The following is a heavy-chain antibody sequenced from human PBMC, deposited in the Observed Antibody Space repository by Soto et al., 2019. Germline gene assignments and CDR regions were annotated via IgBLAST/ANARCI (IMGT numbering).Heavy chain of an antibody. D-gene: IGHD3-3*01. CDR3: ARDLLHYDFWSGYSAYFYYGMDV. CDR2: ISDSGGTV. V-gene: IGHV3-48*03. CDR1: GFTFSSYE. Sequence: GGSLRLSCAASGFTFSSYEMNWVRQAPGQGLEWVSCISDSGGTVYYADSVKGRFTVSRDNAQNSVYLQMNSLRTEDTAVYYCARDLLHYDFWSGYSAYFYYGMDVWGPGTTVTVSS. J-gene: IGHJ6*02.